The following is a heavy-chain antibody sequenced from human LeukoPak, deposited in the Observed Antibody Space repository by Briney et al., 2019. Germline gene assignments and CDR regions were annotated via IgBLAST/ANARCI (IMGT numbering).Heavy chain of an antibody. Sequence: PSETLSLTCTVSGGSISSSSYYWGWIRQPPGKGLEWIGSIYYSGSTYYNPSLKSRVTISADTSKNQFSLKLSSVTAADTAVYYCARGSRLQNYYYYYYMDVWGKGTTVTVSS. J-gene: IGHJ6*03. CDR3: ARGSRLQNYYYYYYMDV. CDR1: GGSISSSSYY. D-gene: IGHD5-24*01. V-gene: IGHV4-39*07. CDR2: IYYSGST.